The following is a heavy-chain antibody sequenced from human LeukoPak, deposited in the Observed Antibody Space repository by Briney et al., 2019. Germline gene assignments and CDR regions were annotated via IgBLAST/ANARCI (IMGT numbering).Heavy chain of an antibody. D-gene: IGHD5-24*01. CDR1: GFTFSSYG. V-gene: IGHV3-30*03. CDR2: ISYDGSNK. J-gene: IGHJ4*02. CDR3: ARDRWLQSQRYFDY. Sequence: GGSLRLSCAASGFTFSSYGMHWVRQAPGKGLEWVAVISYDGSNKYYADSVKGRFTISRDNSKNTLYLQMNSLRAEDTAVYYCARDRWLQSQRYFDYWGQGTLVTVSS.